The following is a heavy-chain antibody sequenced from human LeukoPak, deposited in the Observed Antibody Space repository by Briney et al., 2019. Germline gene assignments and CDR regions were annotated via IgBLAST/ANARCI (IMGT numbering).Heavy chain of an antibody. CDR1: GGSISSGSYY. CDR3: ARADLTGDLEDY. D-gene: IGHD7-27*01. CDR2: IYYSGST. Sequence: PSETLSLTCTVSGGSISSGSYYWSWIRQPPGKGLEWIGYIYYSGSTNYNPSLKSRVTISVDTSKNQFSLKLSSVTAADTAVYYCARADLTGDLEDYWGQGTLVTVSS. J-gene: IGHJ4*02. V-gene: IGHV4-61*01.